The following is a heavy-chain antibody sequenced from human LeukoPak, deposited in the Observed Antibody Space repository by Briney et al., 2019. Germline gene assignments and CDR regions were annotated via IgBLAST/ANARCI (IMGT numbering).Heavy chain of an antibody. V-gene: IGHV4-4*07. D-gene: IGHD3-9*01. CDR1: GGSISSYY. CDR3: ARLNYYDILTGYYQTLDY. CDR2: IYTSGST. J-gene: IGHJ4*02. Sequence: SETLSLTCTVSGGSISSYYWSWIRQPAGKGLEWIGRIYTSGSTNYNPPLKSRVTISVDTSKNQFSLKLSSVTAADTAVYYCARLNYYDILTGYYQTLDYWGQGTLVTVSS.